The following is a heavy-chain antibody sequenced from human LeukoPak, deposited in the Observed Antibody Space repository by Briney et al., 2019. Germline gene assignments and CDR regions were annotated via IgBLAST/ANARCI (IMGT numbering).Heavy chain of an antibody. CDR3: ARYSGYGQCDY. CDR2: ISAYNGNT. J-gene: IGHJ4*02. Sequence: ASVRASCKASGYTFTSYGISGVRQAPGQGLEGRGWISAYNGNTNYAQKLKGGVTMTTDTSTSTAYMELRSLRSDDTAVYYCARYSGYGQCDYWGQGALVTVSS. CDR1: GYTFTSYG. D-gene: IGHD5-12*01. V-gene: IGHV1-18*04.